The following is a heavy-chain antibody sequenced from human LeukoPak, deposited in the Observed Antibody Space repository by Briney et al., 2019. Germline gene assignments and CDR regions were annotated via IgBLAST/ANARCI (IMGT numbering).Heavy chain of an antibody. J-gene: IGHJ3*02. V-gene: IGHV5-51*01. CDR2: IYPGDSDT. CDR3: ASRWIQDGFDI. D-gene: IGHD5-18*01. CDR1: GYRLTNYW. Sequence: NPGESLKISCKGSGYRLTNYWIGWVRQKPGKGLEWMGIIYPGDSDTRYSPSFQGQVTISADKSISTAYLQWSSLKASDTAMYYCASRWIQDGFDIWGQGTMVTVSS.